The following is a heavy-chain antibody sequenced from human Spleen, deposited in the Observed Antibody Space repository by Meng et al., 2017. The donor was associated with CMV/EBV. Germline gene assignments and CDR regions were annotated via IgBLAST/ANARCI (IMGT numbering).Heavy chain of an antibody. CDR3: AKGRSGTTTSCSNY. CDR2: ISSSSTTI. V-gene: IGHV3-11*01. J-gene: IGHJ4*02. Sequence: GESLKISCAASGFMFTDYYMGWIRQAPGKGLEWISYISSSSTTISYADSVKGRFTISRDNSKNTLYLQMNSLRAEDTAVYYCAKGRSGTTTSCSNYWGQGTLVTVSS. CDR1: GFMFTDYY. D-gene: IGHD2-2*01.